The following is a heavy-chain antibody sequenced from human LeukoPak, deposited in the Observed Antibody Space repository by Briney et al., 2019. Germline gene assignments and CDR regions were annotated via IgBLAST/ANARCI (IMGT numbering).Heavy chain of an antibody. CDR2: INHSGIV. J-gene: IGHJ4*02. D-gene: IGHD1-1*01. Sequence: SETLSLTCAVSGGSFSGYFWSWIREPPGKGLEWIGEINHSGIVNSNPSLKSHVTMSVDTLKSQFSLELSSVTAADTAVYYCERRRVLENYFDYWGQGTLVTVSS. V-gene: IGHV4-34*01. CDR1: GGSFSGYF. CDR3: ERRRVLENYFDY.